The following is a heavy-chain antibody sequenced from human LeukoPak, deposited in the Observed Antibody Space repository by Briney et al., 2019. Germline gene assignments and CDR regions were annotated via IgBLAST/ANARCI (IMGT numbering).Heavy chain of an antibody. D-gene: IGHD6-19*01. V-gene: IGHV4-34*01. CDR3: ARVYAVAGTGLDY. Sequence: SETLSLTCAVYGGSFSGYYWSWIRQPPGKGLEWIGEINHSGSTNYNPSLKSRVTISVDTSKNQFSLKLSSVTAADTAVYYCARVYAVAGTGLDYWGQGTLVTVSS. CDR2: INHSGST. CDR1: GGSFSGYY. J-gene: IGHJ4*02.